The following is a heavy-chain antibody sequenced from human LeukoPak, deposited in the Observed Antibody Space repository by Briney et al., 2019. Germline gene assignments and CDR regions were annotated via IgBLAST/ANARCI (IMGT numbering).Heavy chain of an antibody. CDR2: ISGSGGST. V-gene: IGHV3-23*01. J-gene: IGHJ6*02. CDR1: GFTFSSYA. Sequence: GGSLRLSCAASGFTFSSYAMSWVRQAPGKGLEWVSAISGSGGSTYYADSVKGRFTISRDNSKNTLYLQMNSLRAEDTAVYYCASSRGYYYYYDMDVWGQGTTATVSS. D-gene: IGHD2/OR15-2a*01. CDR3: ASSRGYYYYYDMDV.